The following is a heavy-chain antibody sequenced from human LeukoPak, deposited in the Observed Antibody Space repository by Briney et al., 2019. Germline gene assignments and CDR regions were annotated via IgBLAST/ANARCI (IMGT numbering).Heavy chain of an antibody. V-gene: IGHV3-7*01. CDR1: GFSFSSHG. Sequence: GGSLRLSCAASGFSFSSHGMSWVRQAPGKGLEWVANIKQDGSEKFYVDSVKGRFTISRDNAKNSLYLQMNSLRAEDTAVYYCARDSGWYDYWGQGTLVTVSS. CDR3: ARDSGWYDY. CDR2: IKQDGSEK. D-gene: IGHD6-19*01. J-gene: IGHJ4*02.